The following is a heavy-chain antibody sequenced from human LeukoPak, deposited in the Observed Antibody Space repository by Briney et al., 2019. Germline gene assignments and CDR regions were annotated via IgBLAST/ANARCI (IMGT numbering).Heavy chain of an antibody. V-gene: IGHV4-38-2*02. D-gene: IGHD3-10*01. Sequence: PSETLSLTCTVSGYSISSGYYWGWIRQPPGKGLEWIGRLHTSGNINHNHSLKSRVTMSVDTSKNQLSLKLTSVTAADTAMYYCVRDETSGSGAFEYWGQGTLVTVSS. CDR3: VRDETSGSGAFEY. CDR1: GYSISSGYY. CDR2: LHTSGNI. J-gene: IGHJ4*02.